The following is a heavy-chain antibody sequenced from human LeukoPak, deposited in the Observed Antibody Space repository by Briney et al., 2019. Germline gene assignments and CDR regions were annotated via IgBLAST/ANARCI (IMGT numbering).Heavy chain of an antibody. CDR3: ARGGGSYYYFDY. Sequence: GGSLRLSCAASGFTFRNHAIHWVRQAPGKGLEWVAVISYDGSNKYYADSVKGRFTISRDNSKNTLYLQMNSLRAEDTAVYYCARGGGSYYYFDYWGQGTLVTVSS. D-gene: IGHD1-26*01. CDR1: GFTFRNHA. J-gene: IGHJ4*02. CDR2: ISYDGSNK. V-gene: IGHV3-30*19.